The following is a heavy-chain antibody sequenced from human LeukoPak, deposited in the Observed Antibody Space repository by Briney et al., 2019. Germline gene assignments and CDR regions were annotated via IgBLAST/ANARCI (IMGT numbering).Heavy chain of an antibody. CDR2: ISSSSSYI. CDR3: ARDSSHGPYSSSYGN. V-gene: IGHV3-21*01. Sequence: GGSLRLSCAASGFTFSSYSMNWVRQAPGKGLEWVSSISSSSSYIYYADSVKGRFTISRDNAKNSLYLQMNSLRAEDTAVYYCARDSSHGPYSSSYGNWGQGTLVTVSS. CDR1: GFTFSSYS. D-gene: IGHD6-6*01. J-gene: IGHJ4*02.